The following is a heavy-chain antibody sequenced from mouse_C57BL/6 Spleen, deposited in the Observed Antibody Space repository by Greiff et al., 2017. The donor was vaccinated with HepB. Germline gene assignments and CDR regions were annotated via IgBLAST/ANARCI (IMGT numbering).Heavy chain of an antibody. D-gene: IGHD2-5*01. J-gene: IGHJ2*01. CDR3: ASDAYYSNSDCDY. Sequence: VQLQQSGAELVKPGASVKMSCKASGYTFTSYWITWVKQRPGQGLEWIGDIYPSSGSTNYNEKFKSKATLTVDTSSSTAYMQLSSLTSDDSAVYYCASDAYYSNSDCDYWGQGTTLTVSS. CDR2: IYPSSGST. CDR1: GYTFTSYW. V-gene: IGHV1-55*01.